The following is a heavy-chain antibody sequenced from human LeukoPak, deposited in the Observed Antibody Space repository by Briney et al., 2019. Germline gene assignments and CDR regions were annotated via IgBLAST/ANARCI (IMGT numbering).Heavy chain of an antibody. CDR3: ARDRYSYAYHDAFDI. CDR2: IIPIFGTA. D-gene: IGHD5-18*01. J-gene: IGHJ3*02. V-gene: IGHV1-69*05. CDR1: GGTFSSYA. Sequence: ASVKVSCKASGGTFSSYAISGVRQAPGQGLEWMGGIIPIFGTANYAQKFQGRVTITTDESTSTAYMELSSLRSEDTAVYYCARDRYSYAYHDAFDIWGQGTMVTVSS.